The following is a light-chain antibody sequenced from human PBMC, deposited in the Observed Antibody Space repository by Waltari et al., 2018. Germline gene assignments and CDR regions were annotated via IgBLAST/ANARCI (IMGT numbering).Light chain of an antibody. CDR1: QFINSW. CDR3: QQYNNYPWT. Sequence: DIQMTQSPSTLSASVGARVTITCRASQFINSWLAWYQQKPGKAPKVLIYKASSLESGVPSRFSGSGSGTEFTLTISSLQPDDYATYYCQQYNNYPWTFGQGTKVEIK. J-gene: IGKJ1*01. CDR2: KAS. V-gene: IGKV1-5*03.